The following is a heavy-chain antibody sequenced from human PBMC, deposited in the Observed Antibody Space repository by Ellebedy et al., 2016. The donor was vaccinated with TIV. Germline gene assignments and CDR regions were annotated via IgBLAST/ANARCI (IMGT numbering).Heavy chain of an antibody. V-gene: IGHV7-4-1*02. D-gene: IGHD3-22*01. CDR2: INTNTGNP. CDR1: GGNFSSYI. Sequence: ASVKVSCKASGGNFSSYIITWVRQAPGQGLEWMGWINTNTGNPTYAQGFTGRFVFSLDTSVSTAYLQINTLKAEDTAVYFCARVPTTFPPYFDRALDSWGQGTLVTVSS. J-gene: IGHJ4*02. CDR3: ARVPTTFPPYFDRALDS.